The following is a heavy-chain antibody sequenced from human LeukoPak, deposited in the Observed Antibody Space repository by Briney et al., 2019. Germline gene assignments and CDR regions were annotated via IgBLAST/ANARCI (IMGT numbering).Heavy chain of an antibody. D-gene: IGHD3-22*01. V-gene: IGHV3-7*01. CDR2: IKQDEGEK. J-gene: IGHJ4*02. CDR1: GGSFSGYY. Sequence: PSETLSLTCAVYGGSFSGYYWSWIRQAPGKGLEWVANIKQDEGEKYYVDSVKGRFTISRDNAKNSLYLQMNSLRAEDTAVYYCARGAYYYDPFDYWGQGTLVTVSS. CDR3: ARGAYYYDPFDY.